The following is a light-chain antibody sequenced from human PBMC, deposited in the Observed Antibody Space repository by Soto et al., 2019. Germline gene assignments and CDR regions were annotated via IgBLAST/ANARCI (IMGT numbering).Light chain of an antibody. CDR3: LQHKSLPLT. CDR1: QGIRNA. Sequence: DIQMTQSPSSLSASVGDRVTITCRASQGIRNALVWYQQKPGKAPKRLIYAASSLQSGVPSRFSGTGSGTEFTLTINSLQPEDFATYYCLQHKSLPLTFGQGTKLEIK. V-gene: IGKV1-17*01. CDR2: AAS. J-gene: IGKJ2*01.